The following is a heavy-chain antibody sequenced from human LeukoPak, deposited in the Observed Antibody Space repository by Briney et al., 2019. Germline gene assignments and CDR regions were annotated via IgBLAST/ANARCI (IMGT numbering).Heavy chain of an antibody. CDR1: GYTFTSYD. Sequence: ASVKVSCKASGYTFTSYDISWVRQAPGQGLEWMGWISAYSGNTNYAQKLQGRVTMTTDTSTSTAYMELRSLRSDDTAVYYCAAGPAAPFELDYWGQGTLVTVSS. V-gene: IGHV1-18*01. CDR3: AAGPAAPFELDY. D-gene: IGHD2-2*01. J-gene: IGHJ4*02. CDR2: ISAYSGNT.